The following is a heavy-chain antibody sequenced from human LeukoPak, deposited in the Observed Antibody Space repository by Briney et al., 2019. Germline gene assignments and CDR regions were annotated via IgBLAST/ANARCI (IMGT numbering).Heavy chain of an antibody. V-gene: IGHV4-30-2*01. CDR1: GGSISSGGYS. Sequence: PSQTLSLTCAVSGGSISSGGYSWSWIRQPPGKGLEWIGYIYHSGSTYYNPSLKSRVTISVDRSKNQFSLKLSSVTAADTAVYYCARVLVGYCSGGSCKNYYGMDVWGQGTTVTASS. CDR3: ARVLVGYCSGGSCKNYYGMDV. CDR2: IYHSGST. J-gene: IGHJ6*02. D-gene: IGHD2-15*01.